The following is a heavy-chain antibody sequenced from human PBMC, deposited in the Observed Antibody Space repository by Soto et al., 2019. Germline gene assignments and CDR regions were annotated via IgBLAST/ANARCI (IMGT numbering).Heavy chain of an antibody. J-gene: IGHJ4*02. D-gene: IGHD2-8*01. V-gene: IGHV3-30*18. CDR1: GFTFSSYG. CDR2: ISYDGSNK. Sequence: WGSLRLSCAASGFTFSSYGMHWVRQAPGKGLEWVAVISYDGSNKYYADSVKGRFTISRDNSKNTLYLQMNSLRAEDTAVYYCAKKMVEFDYWGQGTLVTVSS. CDR3: AKKMVEFDY.